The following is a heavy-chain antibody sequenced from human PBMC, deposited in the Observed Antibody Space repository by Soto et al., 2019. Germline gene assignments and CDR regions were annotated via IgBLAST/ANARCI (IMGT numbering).Heavy chain of an antibody. CDR3: AKRYYYDNSGLWDY. CDR2: IISSGDST. Sequence: EVQLLESGGGLLQPGGSLRLSCVASGFTFSSYAMSWVRQAPGKGLEWVSAIISSGDSTYYTDSVKGRFTISRDNSKNTLYLQMNSLRAEDTAVYYCAKRYYYDNSGLWDYWGQGTLVTVSS. J-gene: IGHJ4*02. V-gene: IGHV3-23*01. D-gene: IGHD3-22*01. CDR1: GFTFSSYA.